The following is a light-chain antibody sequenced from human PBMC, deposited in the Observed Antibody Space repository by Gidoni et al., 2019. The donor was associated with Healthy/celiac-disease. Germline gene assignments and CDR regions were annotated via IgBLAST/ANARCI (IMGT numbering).Light chain of an antibody. V-gene: IGLV1-44*01. CDR3: AAWDDSLNGWV. Sequence: QSVLNQPPSASGTPGQRVTISCSGSSSNIGSNTVNWYQQLPGTAPKLLIYSNNQRPSGVPDRFSGSKSGPSASLAISGLQSEDEADYYCAAWDDSLNGWVFGGGTKLTVL. CDR2: SNN. J-gene: IGLJ3*02. CDR1: SSNIGSNT.